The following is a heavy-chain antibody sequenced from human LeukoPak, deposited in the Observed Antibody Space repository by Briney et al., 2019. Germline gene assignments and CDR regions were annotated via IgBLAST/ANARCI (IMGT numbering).Heavy chain of an antibody. CDR2: FVPEDGET. J-gene: IGHJ4*02. Sequence: ASVKVSCKVSGYTLTELSMHWVRQAPGKGLEWMGGFVPEDGETIYAQKFQGRVTMTEDTSTDTAYMELSSLRSEDTAVYYCATVSKAVAPMHYWGQGTLVTVSS. CDR3: ATVSKAVAPMHY. CDR1: GYTLTELS. D-gene: IGHD6-19*01. V-gene: IGHV1-24*01.